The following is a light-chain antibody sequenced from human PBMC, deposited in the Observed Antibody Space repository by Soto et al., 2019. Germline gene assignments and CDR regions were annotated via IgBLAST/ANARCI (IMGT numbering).Light chain of an antibody. Sequence: EIVLTQSPGTLSLSPGERATLSCRASQSVSSSYLAWYQQKPGQAPRLLIYGASSRATGIPDRFSGSGSGTDFTLTISRLEPEDFAVYYCQQYGSSVCPFGQGTKVEIK. V-gene: IGKV3-20*01. CDR2: GAS. J-gene: IGKJ1*01. CDR3: QQYGSSVCP. CDR1: QSVSSSY.